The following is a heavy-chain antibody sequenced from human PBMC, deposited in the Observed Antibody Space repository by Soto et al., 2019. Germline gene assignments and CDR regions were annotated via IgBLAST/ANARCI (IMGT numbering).Heavy chain of an antibody. D-gene: IGHD3-22*01. CDR1: GGSFSGYY. V-gene: IGHV4-34*01. CDR3: ARQGYYDSSYFDY. J-gene: IGHJ4*02. CDR2: INHSGST. Sequence: SETLSLTCAVYGGSFSGYYWSWIRQPPGKGLEWIGEINHSGSTNYNPSLKSRVTISVDTSKNQFSLKLSSVTAADTAVYYCARQGYYDSSYFDYWGQGTLVTVSS.